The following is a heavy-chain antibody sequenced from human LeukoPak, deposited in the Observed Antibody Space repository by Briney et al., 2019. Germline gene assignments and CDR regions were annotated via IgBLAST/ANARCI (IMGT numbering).Heavy chain of an antibody. Sequence: PSETLSLTCTISGGSISSYYWSWIRQPPGKGLEWIGEINHSGSTNYNPSLKSRVTISVDTSKNQFSLKLSSVTAADTAVYYCASPLNGARPRDAFDIWGQGTMVTVSS. CDR3: ASPLNGARPRDAFDI. J-gene: IGHJ3*02. D-gene: IGHD6-6*01. V-gene: IGHV4-34*01. CDR1: GGSISSYY. CDR2: INHSGST.